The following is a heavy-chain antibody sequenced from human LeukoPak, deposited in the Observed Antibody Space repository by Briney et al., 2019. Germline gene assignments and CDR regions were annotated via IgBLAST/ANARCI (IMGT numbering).Heavy chain of an antibody. CDR1: GYTFTGYY. Sequence: ASVKVSCKASGYTFTGYYMHWVRQAPGQGLEWMGWINPNSGGTNYAQKFQGKVTMTRDTSISTAYMELSRLRSDDTAVYYCARVLKKDIVVVVAATPLGYWGQGTLVTVSS. CDR2: INPNSGGT. CDR3: ARVLKKDIVVVVAATPLGY. J-gene: IGHJ4*02. D-gene: IGHD2-15*01. V-gene: IGHV1-2*02.